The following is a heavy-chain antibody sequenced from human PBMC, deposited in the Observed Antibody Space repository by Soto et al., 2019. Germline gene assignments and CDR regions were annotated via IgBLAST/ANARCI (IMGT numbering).Heavy chain of an antibody. CDR1: GFSFSSHS. Sequence: GGSLRLSCAASGFSFSSHSMHWVRQAPGKRLEYISAISADGVGTYYADSVKGRFTISRDNSQNTLYLQMGSLRAEDKAVYYCTREGNGYKYYFDNWGQETLVTVSS. CDR3: TREGNGYKYYFDN. CDR2: ISADGVGT. D-gene: IGHD5-12*01. V-gene: IGHV3-64*02. J-gene: IGHJ4*02.